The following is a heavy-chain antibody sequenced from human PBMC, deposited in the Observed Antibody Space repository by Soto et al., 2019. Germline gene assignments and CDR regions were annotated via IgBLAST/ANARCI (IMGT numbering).Heavy chain of an antibody. Sequence: GGSLRLSCAASGFTFSSYWMSWVRQAPGKGLEWVANIKQDGSEKYYVDSVKGRFTISRDNAKNSLYLQMNSLRAEDTAVYYCARSLTVTTCWFDPWGQGTLVTVSS. D-gene: IGHD4-17*01. J-gene: IGHJ5*02. CDR1: GFTFSSYW. V-gene: IGHV3-7*01. CDR2: IKQDGSEK. CDR3: ARSLTVTTCWFDP.